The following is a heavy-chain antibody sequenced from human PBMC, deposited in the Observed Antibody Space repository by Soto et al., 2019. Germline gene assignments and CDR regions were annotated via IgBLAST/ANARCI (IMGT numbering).Heavy chain of an antibody. V-gene: IGHV4-39*01. CDR1: GGSISSSSYY. J-gene: IGHJ4*02. CDR2: IYYSGST. Sequence: SETLSLTCTVSGGSISSSSYYWGWIRQPPGKGLEWIGSIYYSGSTYYNPSLKSRVTISVDTSKNQFSLKLSSATAAATAEYSCARLGRYIVVVPAAPPRDAHYFDYWGQGTLVTVSS. D-gene: IGHD2-2*01. CDR3: ARLGRYIVVVPAAPPRDAHYFDY.